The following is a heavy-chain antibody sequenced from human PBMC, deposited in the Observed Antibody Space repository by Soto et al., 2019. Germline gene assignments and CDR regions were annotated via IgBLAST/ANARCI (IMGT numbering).Heavy chain of an antibody. J-gene: IGHJ6*02. V-gene: IGHV3-7*01. CDR3: ARDCSGGSCYPGMDV. CDR2: IKQDGGDT. D-gene: IGHD2-15*01. CDR1: GFTFSTYW. Sequence: EVQLVESGGGLVQPGGSLRLSCAASGFTFSTYWMSWVRQAPGKGLEWVAKIKQDGGDTYYVDSVKGRFTISRDNDENSVYLQINSLRAEDTAVYFCARDCSGGSCYPGMDVWGQGTTVTVSS.